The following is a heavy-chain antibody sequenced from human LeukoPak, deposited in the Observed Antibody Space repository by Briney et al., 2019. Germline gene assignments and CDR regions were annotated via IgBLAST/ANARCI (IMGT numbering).Heavy chain of an antibody. J-gene: IGHJ4*02. Sequence: GGSLRLSCAASGFTFSSYGMHWVRQAPGKGLEWVAVIWYDGSNKYYADSVKGRFTISRDNSKNTLYLQMNSLRAEDTAVYYCARGGPYSSRWDYFDSWGQGTPVTPSP. D-gene: IGHD6-13*01. CDR1: GFTFSSYG. CDR3: ARGGPYSSRWDYFDS. V-gene: IGHV3-33*01. CDR2: IWYDGSNK.